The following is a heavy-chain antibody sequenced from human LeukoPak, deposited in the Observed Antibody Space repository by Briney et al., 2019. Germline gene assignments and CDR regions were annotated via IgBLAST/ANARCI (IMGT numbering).Heavy chain of an antibody. Sequence: GGSLRLSCAASGFTFSDYYMSWIRQAPGKGLEWVAYITNTDHTIRYADSVKGRFTISRADAKNSLYLQMDSLRAEDTAVYYCAREPRERSAGTYDYWGQGTLVTVSS. CDR1: GFTFSDYY. CDR3: AREPRERSAGTYDY. CDR2: ITNTDHTI. V-gene: IGHV3-11*01. J-gene: IGHJ4*02. D-gene: IGHD6-19*01.